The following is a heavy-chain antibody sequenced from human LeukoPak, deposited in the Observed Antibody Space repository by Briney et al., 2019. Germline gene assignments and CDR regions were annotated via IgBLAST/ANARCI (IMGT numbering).Heavy chain of an antibody. CDR2: IIPILGIA. Sequence: ASVKVSCKASGGTFSSYAISWVRQAPGHGLEWMGRIIPILGIANYAQKFQGRVTITADKSTSTAYMELSSPRSEDTAVYYCARESCISTTCLNWFDPWGQGTLVTVSS. CDR1: GGTFSSYA. D-gene: IGHD2-2*01. J-gene: IGHJ5*02. CDR3: ARESCISTTCLNWFDP. V-gene: IGHV1-69*04.